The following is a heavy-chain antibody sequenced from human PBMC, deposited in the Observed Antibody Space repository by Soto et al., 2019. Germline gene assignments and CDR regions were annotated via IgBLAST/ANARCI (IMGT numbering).Heavy chain of an antibody. Sequence: GASVKVSCKASGGTFSSYTISWVRQAPGQGLEWMGRIIPILGIANYAQKFQGRVTITADKSTSTAYMELSSLRSEDTAVYYCARVPAGIAAAGKDYYYYYMDVWGKGTTVTVSS. D-gene: IGHD6-13*01. CDR1: GGTFSSYT. CDR2: IIPILGIA. J-gene: IGHJ6*03. V-gene: IGHV1-69*02. CDR3: ARVPAGIAAAGKDYYYYYMDV.